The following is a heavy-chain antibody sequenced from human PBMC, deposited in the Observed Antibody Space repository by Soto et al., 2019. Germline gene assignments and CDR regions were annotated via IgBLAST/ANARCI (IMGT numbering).Heavy chain of an antibody. J-gene: IGHJ6*02. V-gene: IGHV3-15*01. Sequence: GGSLRLSCAASGFTFSSYWMSWVRQAPGKGLEWVGRIKSKTDGGTTDYAAPVKGRFTISRDDSKNTLYLQMNSLKTEDTAVYFCTTVSGDIHHYYSYGMDVWAQGTMVTVSS. D-gene: IGHD4-17*01. CDR3: TTVSGDIHHYYSYGMDV. CDR2: IKSKTDGGTT. CDR1: GFTFSSYW.